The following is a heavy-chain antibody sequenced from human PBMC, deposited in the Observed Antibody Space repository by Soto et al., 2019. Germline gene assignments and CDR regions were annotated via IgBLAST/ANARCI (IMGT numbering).Heavy chain of an antibody. CDR1: GFTFDDYA. CDR2: ISWNSGSI. Sequence: EVPLVESGGGLVQPGRSLRLSCAASGFTFDDYAMHWVRQAPGKGLEWVSGISWNSGSIGYADSVKGRFTISRDNAKNSLYLQMNSLRTEDTALYYCAKDVSGWYDYWGQGTLVTVSS. CDR3: AKDVSGWYDY. J-gene: IGHJ4*02. V-gene: IGHV3-9*01. D-gene: IGHD6-19*01.